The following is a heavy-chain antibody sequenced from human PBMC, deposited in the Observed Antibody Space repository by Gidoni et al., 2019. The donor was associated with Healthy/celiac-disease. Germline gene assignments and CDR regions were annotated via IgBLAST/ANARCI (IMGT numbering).Heavy chain of an antibody. Sequence: EVQLVESGGGLVQPGGSLRLSWPASGFTVSSNYMSWVRQAPGKGLEWVSVIYSGGSTYYADSVKGRFTISRDNSKNTLYLQMNSLRAEDTAVYYCARDADMTPYYFDYWGQGTLVTVSS. V-gene: IGHV3-66*01. CDR2: IYSGGST. CDR3: ARDADMTPYYFDY. J-gene: IGHJ4*02. CDR1: GFTVSSNY.